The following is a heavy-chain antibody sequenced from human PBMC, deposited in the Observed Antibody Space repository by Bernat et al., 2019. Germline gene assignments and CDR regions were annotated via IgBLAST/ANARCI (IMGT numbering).Heavy chain of an antibody. CDR3: ARDSGYCSSTSCQQGGGGAFDI. CDR2: VSYDGSIQ. D-gene: IGHD2-2*01. CDR1: GFTFSGNG. J-gene: IGHJ3*02. Sequence: QVQLVESGGGVVQPGRSLRLSCATSGFTFSGNGMHWVRQVPGKGLEWVAVVSYDGSIQYYADSVKGRFAISRDNSKNSLYLQMNSLRAEDKDVYYWARDSGYCSSTSCQQGGGGAFDIWGQGTMVTVSS. V-gene: IGHV3-33*05.